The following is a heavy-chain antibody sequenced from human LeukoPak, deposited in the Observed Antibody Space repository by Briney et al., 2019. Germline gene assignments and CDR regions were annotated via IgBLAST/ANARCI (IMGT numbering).Heavy chain of an antibody. CDR2: IRSKAYGGTT. D-gene: IGHD3-22*01. J-gene: IGHJ5*02. V-gene: IGHV3-49*03. CDR3: TREGIVVPKYWFDP. Sequence: GGSLRLSCTASGFTFGDYAMSWFRQAPGKGLEWVGFIRSKAYGGTTEYAASVKGRFTISRDDSKSIAYLQMNSLKTEDTAVYYCTREGIVVPKYWFDPWGQGTLVTVSS. CDR1: GFTFGDYA.